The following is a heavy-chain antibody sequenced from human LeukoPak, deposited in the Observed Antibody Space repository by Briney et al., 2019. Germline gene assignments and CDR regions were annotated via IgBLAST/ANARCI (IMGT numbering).Heavy chain of an antibody. J-gene: IGHJ4*02. CDR1: GGSISSYY. Sequence: SETLSLTCTVSGGSISSYYWSWIRQPPGKGLEWIGSIYYSGSTYYNPSLKSRVTISVDTSKNQFSLKLSSVTAADTAVYYCARTPTSGRYFDWYFDYWGQGTLVTVSS. CDR3: ARTPTSGRYFDWYFDY. V-gene: IGHV4-59*05. CDR2: IYYSGST. D-gene: IGHD3-9*01.